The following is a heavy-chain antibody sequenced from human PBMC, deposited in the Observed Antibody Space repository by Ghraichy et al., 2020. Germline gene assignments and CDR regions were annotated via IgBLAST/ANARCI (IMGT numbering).Heavy chain of an antibody. D-gene: IGHD3-9*01. Sequence: GEKFTSYAMHWVRQAPGQRLEWMGWINAGNGNTKYSQKFQGRVTITRDTSASTAYMELSSLRSEDTAVYYCARVRYYDILTGYYSEDYWGQGTLVTVSS. CDR1: GEKFTSYA. CDR2: INAGNGNT. CDR3: ARVRYYDILTGYYSEDY. J-gene: IGHJ4*02. V-gene: IGHV1-3*01.